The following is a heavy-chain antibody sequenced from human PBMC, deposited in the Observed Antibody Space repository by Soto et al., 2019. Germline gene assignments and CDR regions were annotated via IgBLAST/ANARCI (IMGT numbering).Heavy chain of an antibody. J-gene: IGHJ6*03. Sequence: GESLKISCKGSRYSFTSYWIGWVRQMPGKGLEWMGIIYPGDSDTRYSPSFQGQVTISADKSISTAYLQWSSLKASDTAMYYCARQRFLESGSIGYYYMDVWGKGTTATVSS. D-gene: IGHD3-3*01. CDR1: RYSFTSYW. CDR2: IYPGDSDT. V-gene: IGHV5-51*01. CDR3: ARQRFLESGSIGYYYMDV.